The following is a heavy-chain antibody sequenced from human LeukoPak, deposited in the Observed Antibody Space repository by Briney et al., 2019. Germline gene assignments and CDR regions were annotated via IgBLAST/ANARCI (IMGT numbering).Heavy chain of an antibody. CDR3: ARVGYYNKAHWFDP. V-gene: IGHV1-69*13. Sequence: GASVKVSCKASGGTFSSYAISWVRQAPGQGLEWMGGIIPIFGTANYAQKFQGRVTITADEPTSTAYMELSSLRSEDTAVYYCARVGYYNKAHWFDPWGQGTLVTVSS. D-gene: IGHD3-10*01. CDR2: IIPIFGTA. CDR1: GGTFSSYA. J-gene: IGHJ5*02.